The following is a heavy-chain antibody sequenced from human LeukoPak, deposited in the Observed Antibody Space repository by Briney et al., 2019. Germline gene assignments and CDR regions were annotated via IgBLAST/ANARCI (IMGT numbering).Heavy chain of an antibody. J-gene: IGHJ4*02. CDR3: ARDMYYSKLVVPAATDY. D-gene: IGHD2-2*01. V-gene: IGHV1-8*01. CDR1: GYTFTSYD. Sequence: ASVKVSCKASGYTFTSYDINWVRQATGQGLEWMGWMNPNSGNTGYAQKFQGRVTMTRNTSISTAYMELSSLRSEDTAVYYCARDMYYSKLVVPAATDYWGQGTLVTVSS. CDR2: MNPNSGNT.